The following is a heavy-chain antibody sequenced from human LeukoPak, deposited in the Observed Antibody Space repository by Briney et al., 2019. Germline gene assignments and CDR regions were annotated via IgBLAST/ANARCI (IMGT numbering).Heavy chain of an antibody. Sequence: GGSLRLSCAASGFTFSSYAMHWVRQAPGKGLEWVAVISYDGRNKYYADSVKGRFTISRDNSKNTLYLQMNSLRAEDTAVYYCARDQAAASYYYYGMDVWGQGTTVTVSS. CDR1: GFTFSSYA. CDR2: ISYDGRNK. J-gene: IGHJ6*02. V-gene: IGHV3-30*04. D-gene: IGHD6-13*01. CDR3: ARDQAAASYYYYGMDV.